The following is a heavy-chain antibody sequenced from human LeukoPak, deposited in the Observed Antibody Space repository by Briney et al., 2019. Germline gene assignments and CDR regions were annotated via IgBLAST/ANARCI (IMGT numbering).Heavy chain of an antibody. Sequence: ASVKVSCTASGYTFTGYYMHWVRQAPGQGLEWMGWINPNSGGTNYAQKFQGRVTMTRDTSISTAYMELSRLRSDDTAVYYCARDASPYYYDTVGDYWGQGTLVTVSS. CDR2: INPNSGGT. V-gene: IGHV1-2*02. CDR3: ARDASPYYYDTVGDY. D-gene: IGHD3-22*01. CDR1: GYTFTGYY. J-gene: IGHJ4*02.